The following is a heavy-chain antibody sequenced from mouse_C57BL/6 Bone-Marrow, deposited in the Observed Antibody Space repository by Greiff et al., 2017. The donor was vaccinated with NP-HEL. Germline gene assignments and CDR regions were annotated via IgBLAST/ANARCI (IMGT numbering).Heavy chain of an antibody. D-gene: IGHD2-5*01. CDR1: GFTFSSYA. V-gene: IGHV5-9-1*02. J-gene: IGHJ2*01. Sequence: EVKLMESGEGLVKPGGSLKLSCAASGFTFSSYAMSWVRQTPEKRLEWVAYISSGGDYIYYADTVKGRFTISRDNAWNTLYLQMSSLKSEDTAMYYCTRDTAYYSKEGYYYDYWGQGTTLTVTA. CDR3: TRDTAYYSKEGYYYDY. CDR2: ISSGGDYI.